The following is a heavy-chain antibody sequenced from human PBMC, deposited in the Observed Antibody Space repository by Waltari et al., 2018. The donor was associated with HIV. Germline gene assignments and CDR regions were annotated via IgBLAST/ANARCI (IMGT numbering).Heavy chain of an antibody. D-gene: IGHD5-18*01. V-gene: IGHV3-23*01. CDR1: GFTFSSYA. CDR2: ISGSGGST. Sequence: EVQLLESGGVLVQPGGSLRLSCAASGFTFSSYAMGWVRRAPGKGLEWVSAISGSGGSTYYADAVKGRFTISRDNSKNTLYLQMNSLRAEDTAVYYCAKGVQLWFRAFDIWGQGTMVTVSS. J-gene: IGHJ3*02. CDR3: AKGVQLWFRAFDI.